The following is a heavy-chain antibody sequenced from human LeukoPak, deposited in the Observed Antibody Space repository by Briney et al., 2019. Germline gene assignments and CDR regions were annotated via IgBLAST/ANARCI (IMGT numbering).Heavy chain of an antibody. J-gene: IGHJ4*02. Sequence: DGGAKSYLDSVKGRFTISRDNAKTSLYLPMNSLRAEDTAVYYCAKDGVVVVAAISVFDYWGQGTLVTVSS. CDR2: DGGAK. CDR3: AKDGVVVVAAISVFDY. V-gene: IGHV3-7*01. D-gene: IGHD2-15*01.